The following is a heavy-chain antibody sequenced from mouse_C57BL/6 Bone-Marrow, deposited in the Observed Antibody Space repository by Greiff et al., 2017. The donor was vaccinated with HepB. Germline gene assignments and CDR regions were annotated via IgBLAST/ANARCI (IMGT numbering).Heavy chain of an antibody. D-gene: IGHD1-1*01. J-gene: IGHJ2*01. CDR2: ISYDGSN. V-gene: IGHV3-6*01. CDR1: GYSITSGYY. Sequence: EVQRVESGPGLVKPSQSLSLTCSVTGYSITSGYYWNWILQFPGNKLEWMGYISYDGSNNYNPSLKNRISITRDTSKNQFFLKLNSVTTEDTATYYCARDGVLRYFDYWGQGTTLTVSS. CDR3: ARDGVLRYFDY.